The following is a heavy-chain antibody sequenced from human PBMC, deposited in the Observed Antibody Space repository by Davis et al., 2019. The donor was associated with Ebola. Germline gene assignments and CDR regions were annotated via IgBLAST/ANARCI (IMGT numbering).Heavy chain of an antibody. J-gene: IGHJ4*02. CDR1: GFTFSDYA. CDR3: TRRLSYYFDY. Sequence: ESLKISCVASGFTFSDYAMSWVRHTPGKGLNWVSTISSNGDATYYAESVKGRFSISRDDSKNTLSLQMDILRADDTAVYYCTRRLSYYFDYWGQGTLATVSS. V-gene: IGHV3-23*01. D-gene: IGHD3-3*01. CDR2: ISSNGDAT.